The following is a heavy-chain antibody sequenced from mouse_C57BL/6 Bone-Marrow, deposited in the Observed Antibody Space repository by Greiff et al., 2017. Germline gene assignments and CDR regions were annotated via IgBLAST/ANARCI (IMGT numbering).Heavy chain of an antibody. V-gene: IGHV1-9*01. CDR3: ARGRLRRGAWFAY. J-gene: IGHJ3*01. D-gene: IGHD2-4*01. CDR2: ILPGSGGT. CDR1: GYTFTGYW. Sequence: QVQLKESGAELMKPGASVKFSCKATGYTFTGYWIEWVKQRPGHGLEGIGGILPGSGGTNYNEKFKGKATLTADTSSNTAYMQLSSLTTEDSAIFYGARGRLRRGAWFAYWGQGTLVTVSA.